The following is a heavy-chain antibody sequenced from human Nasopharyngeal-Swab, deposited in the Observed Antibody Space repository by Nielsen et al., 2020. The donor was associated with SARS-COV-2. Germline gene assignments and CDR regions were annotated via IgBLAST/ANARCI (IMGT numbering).Heavy chain of an antibody. V-gene: IGHV4-39*01. CDR1: GGSISSSRYY. CDR2: IHYSGST. D-gene: IGHD3-16*02. J-gene: IGHJ4*02. Sequence: SETLSLTCTVSGGSISSSRYYWGGIRQPPGEGLEWLGSIHYSGSTYYNPFLKSRVTISLDTSKNQFSLKLSSVTAADTAVYYCARHPYYDYVWGSYRWGFDYWGQGTLVTVSS. CDR3: ARHPYYDYVWGSYRWGFDY.